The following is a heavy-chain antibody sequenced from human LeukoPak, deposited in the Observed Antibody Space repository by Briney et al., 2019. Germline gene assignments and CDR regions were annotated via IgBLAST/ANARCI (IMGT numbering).Heavy chain of an antibody. J-gene: IGHJ6*03. Sequence: SVKVSCKASGYTFTGYYMHWVRQAPGQGLEWMGWINPNSGGTNYAQKFQGRVTMTRDTSISTAYMELSRLRSDDTAVYYCARAYGSGSSNYYYYMDVWGKGTTVTISS. D-gene: IGHD3-10*01. V-gene: IGHV1-2*02. CDR1: GYTFTGYY. CDR3: ARAYGSGSSNYYYYMDV. CDR2: INPNSGGT.